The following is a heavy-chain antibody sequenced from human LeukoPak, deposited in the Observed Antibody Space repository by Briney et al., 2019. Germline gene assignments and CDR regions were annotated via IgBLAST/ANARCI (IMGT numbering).Heavy chain of an antibody. V-gene: IGHV3-53*01. Sequence: PSETLSLTCTVSGGSISSSSYYWGWVRQAPGKGLEWVSVIYSGGSTYYADSVKGRFTISRDNSKNTLYLQMNSLRAEDTAVYYCARVDVEGYYMDVWGKGTTVTVSS. D-gene: IGHD3-3*01. J-gene: IGHJ6*03. CDR1: GGSISSSSYY. CDR3: ARVDVEGYYMDV. CDR2: IYSGGST.